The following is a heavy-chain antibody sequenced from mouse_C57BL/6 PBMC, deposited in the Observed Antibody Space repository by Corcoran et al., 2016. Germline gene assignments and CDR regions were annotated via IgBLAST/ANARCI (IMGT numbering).Heavy chain of an antibody. V-gene: IGHV1-75*01. Sequence: QVQLQQSGHELVTPGASVKISCKASGYTFTDYYINGVTQRPGQGIEWIGWIFPGSGSTYYNEKFKGKATLTVDKSSSTAYMLLSSLTSADSAVYFRARGGGDGYYVAWFAYWGQGTLVTVSA. CDR2: IFPGSGST. J-gene: IGHJ3*01. CDR3: ARGGGDGYYVAWFAY. D-gene: IGHD2-3*01. CDR1: GYTFTDYY.